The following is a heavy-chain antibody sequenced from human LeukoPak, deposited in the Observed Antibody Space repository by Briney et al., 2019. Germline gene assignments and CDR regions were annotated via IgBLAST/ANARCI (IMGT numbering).Heavy chain of an antibody. J-gene: IGHJ4*02. CDR1: GFTFSSYA. Sequence: GGSLRLSCAASGFTFSSYAMSWVRQAPGKGLEWVSAISGSGGSTYYADSVKGRFTISRGNSKNTLYLQMNSLRAEDTAVYYCAPSSGSSVRAPLSDYWGQGTLVTVSS. D-gene: IGHD1-26*01. V-gene: IGHV3-23*01. CDR3: APSSGSSVRAPLSDY. CDR2: ISGSGGST.